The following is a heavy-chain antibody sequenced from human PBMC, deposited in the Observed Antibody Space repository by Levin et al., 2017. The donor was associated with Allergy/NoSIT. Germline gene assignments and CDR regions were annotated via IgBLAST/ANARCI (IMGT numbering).Heavy chain of an antibody. V-gene: IGHV1-18*01. CDR3: ARSIPYYAILTGEDTSDV. J-gene: IGHJ3*01. Sequence: GESLKISCKSSGYSFNKFGINWVRQAPGQGLERMGWISGYKGNTLHAQKFQGRLSMTTDSSASTAYMDLRSLTSDDTAVYYCARSIPYYAILTGEDTSDVWGQGTKVTVSP. D-gene: IGHD3-9*01. CDR1: GYSFNKFG. CDR2: ISGYKGNT.